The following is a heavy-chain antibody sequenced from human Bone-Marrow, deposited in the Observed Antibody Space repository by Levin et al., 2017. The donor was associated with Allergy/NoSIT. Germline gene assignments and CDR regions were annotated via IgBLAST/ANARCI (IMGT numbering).Heavy chain of an antibody. CDR2: IWYDGSNK. J-gene: IGHJ4*02. Sequence: QAGGSLRLSCAASGFTFSSYGMHWVRQAPGKGLEWVAVIWYDGSNKYYADSVKGRFTISRDNSKNTLYLQMNSLRAEDTAVYYCARGSDYGSGSYRRVDYFDYWGQGTLVTVSS. CDR1: GFTFSSYG. V-gene: IGHV3-33*01. CDR3: ARGSDYGSGSYRRVDYFDY. D-gene: IGHD3-10*01.